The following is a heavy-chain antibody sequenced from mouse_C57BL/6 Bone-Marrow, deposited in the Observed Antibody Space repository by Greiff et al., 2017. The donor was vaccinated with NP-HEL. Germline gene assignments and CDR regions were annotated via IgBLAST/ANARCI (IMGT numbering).Heavy chain of an antibody. CDR2: IDPEDGDT. CDR1: GFNIKDYY. J-gene: IGHJ4*01. D-gene: IGHD1-1*01. CDR3: TLLLRLYAMDY. Sequence: VHVKQSGAELVRPGASVKLSCTASGFNIKDYYMHWVKQRPEQGLEWIGRIDPEDGDTEYAPKFQGKATMTADTSSNTAYLQLSSLTSEDTAVYYCTLLLRLYAMDYWGQGTSVTVSS. V-gene: IGHV14-1*01.